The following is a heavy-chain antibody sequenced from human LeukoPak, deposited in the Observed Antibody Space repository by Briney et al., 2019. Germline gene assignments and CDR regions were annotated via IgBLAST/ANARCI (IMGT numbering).Heavy chain of an antibody. CDR1: GYTFTNYD. D-gene: IGHD3-9*01. Sequence: ASVKVSCKASGYTFTNYDINWVRQATGQGLEWMGWMNPNSGDTGYVQKFQGRVTMTTDTSTSTAYMELRSLRSDDTAVYYCARAPPGNYDILTGTPPPNFDYWGQGTLVTVSS. CDR2: MNPNSGDT. J-gene: IGHJ4*02. CDR3: ARAPPGNYDILTGTPPPNFDY. V-gene: IGHV1-8*01.